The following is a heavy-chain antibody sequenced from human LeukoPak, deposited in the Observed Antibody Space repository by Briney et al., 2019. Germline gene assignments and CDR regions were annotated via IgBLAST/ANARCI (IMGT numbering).Heavy chain of an antibody. Sequence: SVKVSCEASGGTFSSYAISWVRQAPGQGLEWMGGIIPIFGTANYAQKFQGRVTITADESTSTAYMELSSLRSEDTAVYYCAKKYPSSMAPLDYWGQGTLVTVSS. CDR2: IIPIFGTA. D-gene: IGHD2/OR15-2a*01. CDR3: AKKYPSSMAPLDY. J-gene: IGHJ4*02. CDR1: GGTFSSYA. V-gene: IGHV1-69*13.